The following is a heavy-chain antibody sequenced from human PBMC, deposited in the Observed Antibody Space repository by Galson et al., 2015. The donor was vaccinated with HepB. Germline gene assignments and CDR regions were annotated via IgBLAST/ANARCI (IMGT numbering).Heavy chain of an antibody. CDR2: ISGSGGST. D-gene: IGHD3-9*01. J-gene: IGHJ4*02. V-gene: IGHV3-23*01. CDR3: AKDGGYFDWIPPYYFDY. CDR1: GFTFSSYA. Sequence: SLRLSCAASGFTFSSYAMSWVRQAPGKGLEWVSAISGSGGSTYYADSVKGRFTISRDNSKNTLYLQMNSLRAEDTAVYYCAKDGGYFDWIPPYYFDYWGQGTLVTVSS.